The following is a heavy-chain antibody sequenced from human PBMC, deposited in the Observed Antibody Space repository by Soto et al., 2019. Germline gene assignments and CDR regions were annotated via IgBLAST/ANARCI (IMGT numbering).Heavy chain of an antibody. CDR3: TRDSHDDYGFDF. D-gene: IGHD4-17*01. J-gene: IGHJ4*02. CDR2: IRSKRYGGTP. CDR1: GFTFGDFG. Sequence: PGGSLRLSCTASGFTFGDFGVNWVRQAPGKGLEWVGFIRSKRYGGTPDYAASVKGRFTISRDDSKSVAYLQMNSLNTEDTAMYYCTRDSHDDYGFDFWGQGALVTVSS. V-gene: IGHV3-49*04.